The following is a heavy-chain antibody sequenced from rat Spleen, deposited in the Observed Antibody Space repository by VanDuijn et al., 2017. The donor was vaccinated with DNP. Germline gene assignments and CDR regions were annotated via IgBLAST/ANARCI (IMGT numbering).Heavy chain of an antibody. CDR1: GFTFSDHY. Sequence: EVQLVESGGGLVQPGRSLKLSCAASGFTFSDHYMAWVRQAPTKGLEWVASISYDSGDTYYRDSVKGRFTISRDNAISTLYLQMDSLRSEDTATYYCATGLGDYWGQGVMVTVSS. J-gene: IGHJ2*01. CDR2: ISYDSGDT. V-gene: IGHV5-20*01. D-gene: IGHD5-1*01. CDR3: ATGLGDY.